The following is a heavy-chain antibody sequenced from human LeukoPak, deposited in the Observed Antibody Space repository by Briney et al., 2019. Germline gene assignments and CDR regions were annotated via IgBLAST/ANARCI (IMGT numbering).Heavy chain of an antibody. CDR2: IYTSGST. V-gene: IGHV4-61*02. Sequence: SQTLSLTGTVSGGSISSGRYYWSWIRQPAGKGLEWIGRIYTSGSTNYNPSLKSRVTISVDTSKNQFSLKLSSVTAADTAVYYCARVAYYYGSGSYYNDDYWGQGTLVTVSS. CDR3: ARVAYYYGSGSYYNDDY. D-gene: IGHD3-10*01. CDR1: GGSISSGRYY. J-gene: IGHJ4*02.